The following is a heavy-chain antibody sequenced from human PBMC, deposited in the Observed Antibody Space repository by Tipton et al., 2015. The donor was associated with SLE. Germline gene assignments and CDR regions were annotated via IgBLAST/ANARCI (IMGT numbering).Heavy chain of an antibody. CDR1: GYSISSDYY. CDR2: IYHSGGT. Sequence: TLSLTCVVSGYSISSDYYWSWILQPPGKGLEWIGYIYHSGGTNHSPSLRSRLTTSVDTSKNQFSLRLSSVTAADTAVYYCARDRGQQLAFDYWGQETLVTVSS. CDR3: ARDRGQQLAFDY. D-gene: IGHD6-13*01. J-gene: IGHJ4*02. V-gene: IGHV4-61*01.